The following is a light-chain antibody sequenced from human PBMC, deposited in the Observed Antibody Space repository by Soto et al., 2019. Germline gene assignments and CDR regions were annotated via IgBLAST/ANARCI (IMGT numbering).Light chain of an antibody. J-gene: IGLJ1*01. Sequence: QSALTQPASVSASPGQSITISCTGTISDIGGYDYVSWYQQHPGKAPKLMIYDVINRPSGVSARFSGSKSGNTASLTISGLQAEDEADYYCTSFTSGSTLYVFGTGTKLTGL. CDR3: TSFTSGSTLYV. CDR1: ISDIGGYDY. V-gene: IGLV2-14*01. CDR2: DVI.